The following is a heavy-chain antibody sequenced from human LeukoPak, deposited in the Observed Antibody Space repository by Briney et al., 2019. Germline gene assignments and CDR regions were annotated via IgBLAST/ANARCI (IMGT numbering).Heavy chain of an antibody. Sequence: GGSLRLSCAASGFTFSSCSMNWVRQAPGKGLEWVSSISSSSDYIYYADSVKGRFTISRDNAKNSLYLQMNSLRADDTAVYSCARDLYRRQHLGLIDSWGQGTRVTVSS. D-gene: IGHD6-13*01. CDR1: GFTFSSCS. V-gene: IGHV3-21*01. J-gene: IGHJ4*02. CDR3: ARDLYRRQHLGLIDS. CDR2: ISSSSDYI.